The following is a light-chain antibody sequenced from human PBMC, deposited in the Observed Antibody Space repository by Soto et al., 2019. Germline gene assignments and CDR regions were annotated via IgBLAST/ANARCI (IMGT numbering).Light chain of an antibody. CDR1: QDIRNY. J-gene: IGKJ1*01. Sequence: DIQWTQSPSFLSTSVGDRGTITCRASQDIRNYLAWYQQKPGKAPKVLIYAASTLLSGVPSRFSGSGSGTEFSLTISSLQPEDFATYYCQQLDSYPRTFGQGTKVDIK. CDR2: AAS. CDR3: QQLDSYPRT. V-gene: IGKV1-9*01.